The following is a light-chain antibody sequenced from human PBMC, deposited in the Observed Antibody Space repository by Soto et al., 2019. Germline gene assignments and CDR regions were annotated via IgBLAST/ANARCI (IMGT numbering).Light chain of an antibody. Sequence: EIKMTQSPSSLSASLRDRFTMTCQASQDISDHLNWYQHKEGEAPKLLIYDASNLETGVPSRFSGSGSGTDFTLTISCLQPQDIATYYCQHFANLPMTVGQGTRLEIK. J-gene: IGKJ5*01. CDR2: DAS. CDR3: QHFANLPMT. CDR1: QDISDH. V-gene: IGKV1-33*01.